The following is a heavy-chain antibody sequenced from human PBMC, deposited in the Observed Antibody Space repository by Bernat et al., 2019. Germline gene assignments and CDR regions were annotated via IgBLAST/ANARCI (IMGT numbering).Heavy chain of an antibody. CDR2: ISGSGGST. D-gene: IGHD6-6*01. Sequence: EVQLVESGGGLVQPGRSLRLSCAASGFTFDDYAMHWVRQAPGKGLEWVSAISGSGGSTYYADSVKGRFTISRDNSKNTLYLQMNSLRAEDTAVYYCAKDNAEQLPYYFDYWGQGTLVTVSS. CDR3: AKDNAEQLPYYFDY. CDR1: GFTFDDYA. V-gene: IGHV3-23*04. J-gene: IGHJ4*02.